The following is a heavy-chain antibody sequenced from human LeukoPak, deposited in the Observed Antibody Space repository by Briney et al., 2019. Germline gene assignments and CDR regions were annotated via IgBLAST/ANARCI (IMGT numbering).Heavy chain of an antibody. D-gene: IGHD3-3*01. J-gene: IGHJ4*02. CDR3: ARDQYDTWSRRGNFDS. V-gene: IGHV3-7*03. Sequence: GGSLRLSCAASGFTFSSYWMNWARQAPGKGLEWVANIKLDGSEKNYVDSVKGRFTISRDNTKNSLYLQMNSLRAEDTAVFYCARDQYDTWSRRGNFDSWGQGTLVIVSS. CDR1: GFTFSSYW. CDR2: IKLDGSEK.